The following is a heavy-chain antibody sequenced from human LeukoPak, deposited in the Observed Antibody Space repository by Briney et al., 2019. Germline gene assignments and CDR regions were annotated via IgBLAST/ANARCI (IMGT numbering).Heavy chain of an antibody. CDR2: IHYSGST. Sequence: TSETLSLTCTVSGGSISSYYWNWIRQPPGKGLEWIGYIHYSGSTNYNPSLKSRVTISVATSNNQFSLKVTSVTTADTAVYYCARADPQLGAFDIWGQGTMVTVSS. V-gene: IGHV4-59*01. CDR3: ARADPQLGAFDI. J-gene: IGHJ3*02. D-gene: IGHD3-10*01. CDR1: GGSISSYY.